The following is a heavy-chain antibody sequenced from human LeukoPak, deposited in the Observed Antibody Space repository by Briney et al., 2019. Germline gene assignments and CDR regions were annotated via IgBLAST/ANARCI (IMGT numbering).Heavy chain of an antibody. CDR1: GYTFTSYG. CDR3: ARDNDYGDSILTFDY. CDR2: ISAYNGNT. Sequence: GASVKVSCKASGYTFTSYGISWVRQAPGQGLEWMGWISAYNGNTNYAQKLQGRVTMTTDTSTSTAYMELRSLRSDDTAVYYCARDNDYGDSILTFDYWGQGTLVTVFS. J-gene: IGHJ4*02. V-gene: IGHV1-18*01. D-gene: IGHD4-17*01.